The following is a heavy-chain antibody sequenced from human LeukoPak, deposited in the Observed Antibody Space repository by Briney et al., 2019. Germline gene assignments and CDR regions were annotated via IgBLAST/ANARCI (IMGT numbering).Heavy chain of an antibody. V-gene: IGHV3-23*01. J-gene: IGHJ4*02. D-gene: IGHD4-4*01. CDR3: AKDPRTVRANYFDY. CDR2: ISGSGGST. CDR1: GFTFDDYA. Sequence: PGGSLRLSCAASGFTFDDYAMSWVRQAPGKGLEWVSAISGSGGSTYYADSVKGRFTISRDNSKNTLYLQMNSLRAEDTAVYYCAKDPRTVRANYFDYWGQGTLVTVSS.